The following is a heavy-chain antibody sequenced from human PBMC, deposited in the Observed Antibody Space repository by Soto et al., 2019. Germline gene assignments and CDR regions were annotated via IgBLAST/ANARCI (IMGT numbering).Heavy chain of an antibody. CDR3: ARRGTTGYCSGDTCYSGALDI. CDR2: VYYSGST. J-gene: IGHJ3*02. V-gene: IGHV4-39*01. D-gene: IGHD2-15*01. Sequence: SETLSLTCFVSGGSINVTTYYGGWIRQAPGKGLEWIGNVYYSGSTNYNPSLKSRVTISIDTSKNQFSLKLSSVTAADTAVYYCARRGTTGYCSGDTCYSGALDIWGQGTMVT. CDR1: GGSINVTTYY.